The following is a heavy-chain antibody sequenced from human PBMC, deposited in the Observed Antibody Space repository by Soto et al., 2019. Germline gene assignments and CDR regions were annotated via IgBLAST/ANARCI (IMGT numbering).Heavy chain of an antibody. D-gene: IGHD3-22*01. CDR1: GYTFTSYG. V-gene: IGHV1-18*01. Sequence: QVQLVQSGAEVKKPGASVKVSCKASGYTFTSYGISWVRQAPGQGLEWMGWISAYNGNTNYAQKLQGRVTMTTDTTTSTAYMELRSLRSDDTAVYYCARDFGSSGYRPGDDAFDIWGQGTMVTVSS. J-gene: IGHJ3*02. CDR2: ISAYNGNT. CDR3: ARDFGSSGYRPGDDAFDI.